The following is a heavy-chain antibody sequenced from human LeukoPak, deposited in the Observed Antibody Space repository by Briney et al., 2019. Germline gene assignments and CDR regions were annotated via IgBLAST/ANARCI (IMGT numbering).Heavy chain of an antibody. J-gene: IGHJ4*02. CDR3: ARELRPGPFDY. CDR2: INPNSGDT. CDR1: GYTFSDYY. V-gene: IGHV1-2*02. Sequence: AASVKVSCKTSGYTFSDYYIHWIRQAPGQGLEWVGWINPNSGDTDYAQKFQGRVTMTRDMSTSTVYMELSTLRSEDTAIFYCARELRPGPFDYWGQGTLVTVSS. D-gene: IGHD2-15*01.